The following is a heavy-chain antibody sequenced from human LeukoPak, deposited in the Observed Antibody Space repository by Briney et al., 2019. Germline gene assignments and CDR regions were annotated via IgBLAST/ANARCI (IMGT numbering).Heavy chain of an antibody. CDR1: GFTFSSYA. CDR3: ARESVIEAHDDAFDI. J-gene: IGHJ3*02. Sequence: GGSLRLSCAASGFTFSSYAMSWVRQAPGKGLEWVSAISGGGGSTYYADSVKGRFTISRDNSKNTLYLQMNSLRIDDTAVYYCARESVIEAHDDAFDIWGQGTMVTVSS. V-gene: IGHV3-23*01. D-gene: IGHD6-6*01. CDR2: ISGGGGST.